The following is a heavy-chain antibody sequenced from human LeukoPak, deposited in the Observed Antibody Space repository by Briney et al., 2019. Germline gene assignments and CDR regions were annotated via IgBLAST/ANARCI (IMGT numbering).Heavy chain of an antibody. CDR3: ARVSWFPGTSYYYMDV. V-gene: IGHV4-61*02. D-gene: IGHD1-1*01. J-gene: IGHJ6*03. CDR1: GGSISSGSYY. CDR2: IYTSGST. Sequence: SETLSLTCTVSGGSISSGSYYWSWIRQPAGKGLEWIGRIYTSGSTNYNPSLKSRVTISVDTSKNQFSLKLTSVTAADTAVYYCARVSWFPGTSYYYMDVWGKGTTVTVSS.